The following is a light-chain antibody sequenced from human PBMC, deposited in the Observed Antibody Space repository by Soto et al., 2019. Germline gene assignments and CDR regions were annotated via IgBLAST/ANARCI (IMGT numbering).Light chain of an antibody. Sequence: DIQMTQSPSSLSASVGDRVTITCRASQSISSYLNWYQQKPGKAPKLLIYAASSLQGGVPSRFSGSGSETDFTLTISSLQPEDFATYYCQQSYSTPFTFGGGTKVEIK. CDR2: AAS. V-gene: IGKV1-39*01. J-gene: IGKJ4*01. CDR3: QQSYSTPFT. CDR1: QSISSY.